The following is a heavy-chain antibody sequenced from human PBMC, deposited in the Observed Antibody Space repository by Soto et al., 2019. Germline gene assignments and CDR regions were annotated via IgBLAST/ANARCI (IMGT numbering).Heavy chain of an antibody. Sequence: ASVKVSCKASGYTFTSYYMNWVRQAPGQGLEWMGIINPSGGSTNYAQKFQGRFTISRDNAKNSLYLQMSSLRVEDPAVYYCARDPYGGDDLDFDSWGQGTLVTVSS. CDR2: INPSGGST. J-gene: IGHJ4*02. D-gene: IGHD5-12*01. V-gene: IGHV1-46*01. CDR1: GYTFTSYY. CDR3: ARDPYGGDDLDFDS.